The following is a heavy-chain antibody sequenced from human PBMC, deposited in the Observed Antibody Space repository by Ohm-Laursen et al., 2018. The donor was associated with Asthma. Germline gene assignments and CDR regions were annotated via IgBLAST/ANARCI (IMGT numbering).Heavy chain of an antibody. D-gene: IGHD4-23*01. J-gene: IGHJ4*02. CDR1: GFTFRSYA. CDR3: VRSVDDGGNSGDY. CDR2: GGSYYDGGLK. Sequence: SLRLSCAASGFTFRSYAMHWVRQAPGKGLEWVAVGGSYYDGGLKYYADSVNGRFTISRDNAKNSVSLQMNSLRAEDTAVYYCVRSVDDGGNSGDYWGQGTLVTVSS. V-gene: IGHV3-30-3*01.